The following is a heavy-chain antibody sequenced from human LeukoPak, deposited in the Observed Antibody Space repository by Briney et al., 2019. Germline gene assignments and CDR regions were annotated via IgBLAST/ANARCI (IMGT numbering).Heavy chain of an antibody. CDR1: GFTFSSYS. CDR2: ISSSSSTI. CDR3: ARGIWPGPDYAAFGY. V-gene: IGHV3-48*04. D-gene: IGHD4-17*01. Sequence: PGGSLRLFCAASGFTFSSYSMNWVRQAPGKGLEWVSYISSSSSTIYYADSVKGRFTISRDNAKNSLYLQMNSLRAEDTAVYYCARGIWPGPDYAAFGYWGQGTLVTVAS. J-gene: IGHJ4*02.